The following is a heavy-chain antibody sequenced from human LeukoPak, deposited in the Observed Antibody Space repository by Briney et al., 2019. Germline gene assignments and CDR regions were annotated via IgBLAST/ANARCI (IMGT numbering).Heavy chain of an antibody. Sequence: PGGSLRLSCAASGFTFDEYAMHWVRQAPGKGLEWVSGISWNSGSIGYADSVKGRFTISRDNAKNSLYLQMNSLRAEDTALYYCAKDIYSSVYSFDYWGQGTLVTVSS. CDR3: AKDIYSSVYSFDY. CDR2: ISWNSGSI. CDR1: GFTFDEYA. J-gene: IGHJ4*02. D-gene: IGHD3-22*01. V-gene: IGHV3-9*01.